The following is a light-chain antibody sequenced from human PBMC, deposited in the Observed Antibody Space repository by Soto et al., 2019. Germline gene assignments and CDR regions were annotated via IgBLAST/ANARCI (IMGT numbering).Light chain of an antibody. V-gene: IGLV2-14*01. CDR3: SSYTNINTRACV. CDR1: SGDIGSYNR. CDR2: EVT. J-gene: IGLJ1*01. Sequence: QSALTQPASVSGSPGQSITICCIGTSGDIGSYNRVSWYQQHPGKAPKLIIYEVTDRPSGVSNRFSGSKSGNTASLTISGLQAEDEAEYYCSSYTNINTRACVFGTGTKLTVL.